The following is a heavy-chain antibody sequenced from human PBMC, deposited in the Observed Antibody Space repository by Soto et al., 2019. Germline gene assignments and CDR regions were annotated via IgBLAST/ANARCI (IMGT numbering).Heavy chain of an antibody. CDR2: IYPDYSHT. Sequence: PGESLKISCKGSGYSFTSYYIGWVRQMPGTGLEWMGIIYPDYSHTRYSPSFEGQVTISVDKSINTAYLQWSSLKASDTAIYYCAPLFHSPRGYHSYYGVDVWGQGPTATVS. CDR1: GYSFTSYY. CDR3: APLFHSPRGYHSYYGVDV. V-gene: IGHV5-51*01. J-gene: IGHJ6*02. D-gene: IGHD2-15*01.